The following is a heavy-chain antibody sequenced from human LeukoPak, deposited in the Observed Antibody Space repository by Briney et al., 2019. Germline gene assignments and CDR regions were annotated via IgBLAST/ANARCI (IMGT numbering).Heavy chain of an antibody. CDR2: INPSGGST. CDR3: ARAKEIVGATSSFDY. D-gene: IGHD1-26*01. J-gene: IGHJ4*02. V-gene: IGHV1-46*03. Sequence: ASVKVSCKASGYTFTSYYMHWVRQAPGQGLEWMGIINPSGGSTSYAQKFQGRVTMTRDTYTSTVYMELSSLRSEDTAVYYCARAKEIVGATSSFDYWGQGTLVTVSS. CDR1: GYTFTSYY.